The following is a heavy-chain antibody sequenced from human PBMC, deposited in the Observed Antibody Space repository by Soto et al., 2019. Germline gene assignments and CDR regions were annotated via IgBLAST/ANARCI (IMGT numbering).Heavy chain of an antibody. D-gene: IGHD6-13*01. J-gene: IGHJ5*02. CDR3: VRRHVSATGIDWFDP. Sequence: ASVKVSCRASGYTFTSYGIHWVRQAPGQRLEWMGWINAANGDTKYSPKFQGRVTITRDTSASTAYMELSSLRSEDTAVYYCVRRHVSATGIDWFDPWGQGTLVTVSS. V-gene: IGHV1-3*01. CDR1: GYTFTSYG. CDR2: INAANGDT.